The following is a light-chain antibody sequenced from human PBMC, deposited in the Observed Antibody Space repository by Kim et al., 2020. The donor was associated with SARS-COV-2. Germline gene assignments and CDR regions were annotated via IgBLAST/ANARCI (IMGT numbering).Light chain of an antibody. CDR2: EVS. CDR3: ATHAPNIYM. CDR1: SSDFPFNS. V-gene: IGLV2-8*01. Sequence: QSALTQPPSASGSPGQSVAISCSGTSSDFPFNSVSWYQQYPGKAPKLIMYEVSKRPSGVPVRFSGSKSGNTAYLTDSGLQAEDEADYYCATHAPNIYMFGTGTKVTV. J-gene: IGLJ1*01.